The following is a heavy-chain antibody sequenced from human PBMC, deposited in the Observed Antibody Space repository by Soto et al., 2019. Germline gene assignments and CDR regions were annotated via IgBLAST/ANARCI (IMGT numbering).Heavy chain of an antibody. CDR3: ARESPPYRGSSPNDFDY. CDR1: GFTFSSYA. Sequence: GGSLRLSCAASGFTFSSYAMHWVRQAPGKGLEWVAVISYDGSNKYYADSVKGRFTISRDNSKNTLYLQMNSLRAEDTAVYYCARESPPYRGSSPNDFDYWGQGTLVTVSS. CDR2: ISYDGSNK. V-gene: IGHV3-30-3*01. D-gene: IGHD1-26*01. J-gene: IGHJ4*02.